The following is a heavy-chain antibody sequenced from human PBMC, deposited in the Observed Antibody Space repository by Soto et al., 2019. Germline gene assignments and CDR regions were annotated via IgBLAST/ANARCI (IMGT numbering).Heavy chain of an antibody. D-gene: IGHD3-3*01. Sequence: GSLRLSCTASGFTFGDYAMSWVRQAPGKGLEWVGFIRSKAYGGTTEYAASVKGRFTISRDDSKSIAYLQMNSLKTEDTAVYYCTRVAPPYYDFWSGYYYYYGMDVWGQGTTVTVSS. CDR3: TRVAPPYYDFWSGYYYYYGMDV. CDR1: GFTFGDYA. CDR2: IRSKAYGGTT. J-gene: IGHJ6*02. V-gene: IGHV3-49*04.